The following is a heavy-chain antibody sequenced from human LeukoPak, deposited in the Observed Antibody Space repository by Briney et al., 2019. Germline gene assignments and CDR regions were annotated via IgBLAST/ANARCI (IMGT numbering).Heavy chain of an antibody. J-gene: IGHJ4*02. V-gene: IGHV4-4*07. D-gene: IGHD3-10*01. CDR1: GGSISSYY. Sequence: SETLSLTCTVSGGSISSYYWSWIRQPAGKGLEWIGRMYTSGSTNYNPSLKSRVTMSVDTSKNQFSPKLSSVTAADTAVYYCARTPYYYGSGRLEFDYWGQGTLVTVSS. CDR3: ARTPYYYGSGRLEFDY. CDR2: MYTSGST.